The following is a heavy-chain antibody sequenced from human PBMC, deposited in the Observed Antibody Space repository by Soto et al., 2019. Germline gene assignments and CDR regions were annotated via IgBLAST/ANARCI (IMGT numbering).Heavy chain of an antibody. CDR3: ARHYYDSSGSPEPVFDY. Sequence: SETLSLTCTVSGGSISSYYWSWIRQPPGKGLEWIGYIYYSGSTNYNPSLKSRVTISVDTSKNQFSLKLSSVTAADTAVYYCARHYYDSSGSPEPVFDYWGQGTLVTVSS. CDR1: GGSISSYY. J-gene: IGHJ4*02. D-gene: IGHD3-22*01. V-gene: IGHV4-59*08. CDR2: IYYSGST.